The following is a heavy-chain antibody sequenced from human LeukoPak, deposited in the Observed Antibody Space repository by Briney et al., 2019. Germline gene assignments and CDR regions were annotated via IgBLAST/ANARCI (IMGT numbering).Heavy chain of an antibody. CDR2: IKQDGSDK. V-gene: IGHV3-7*01. CDR1: GFTFSAYW. CDR3: VSTTRSSPFDN. Sequence: GGSLRLSCAASGFTFSAYWMSWVRQAPAKGLEWLANIKQDGSDKQYVDSVKGRFAISRDNAKTSVYLQMNSLRAEDTAVYYCVSTTRSSPFDNWGQGTLVTVSS. D-gene: IGHD1-1*01. J-gene: IGHJ4*02.